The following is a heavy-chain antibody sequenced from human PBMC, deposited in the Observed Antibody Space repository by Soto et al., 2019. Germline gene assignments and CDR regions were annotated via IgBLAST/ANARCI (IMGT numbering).Heavy chain of an antibody. CDR3: AREAYYYYYYYMDV. CDR2: ISSSGSTI. CDR1: GFTFSDYY. Sequence: GGSLRLSCAASGFTFSDYYMSWIRQAPGKGLEWVSYISSSGSTIYYADSVKGRFTISRDNAKNSLYLQMNSLRAEDTAVYYCAREAYYYYYYYMDVWGKGTTVTVSS. V-gene: IGHV3-11*01. J-gene: IGHJ6*03.